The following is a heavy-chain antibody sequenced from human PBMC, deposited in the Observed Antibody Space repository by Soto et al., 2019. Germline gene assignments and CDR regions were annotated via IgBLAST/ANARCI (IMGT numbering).Heavy chain of an antibody. J-gene: IGHJ6*02. V-gene: IGHV1-2*02. D-gene: IGHD3-3*01. CDR1: GYTFTGYY. CDR3: ARDHYDFLSGYRQNYGMDV. CDR2: INPNSGGT. Sequence: ASVKVSCKASGYTFTGYYMHWVRQAPGQGLEWMGWINPNSGGTNYAQKFQGRVTMTRDTSISTAYMELSRLRSDDTAVYYCARDHYDFLSGYRQNYGMDVWGQGTTVTVSS.